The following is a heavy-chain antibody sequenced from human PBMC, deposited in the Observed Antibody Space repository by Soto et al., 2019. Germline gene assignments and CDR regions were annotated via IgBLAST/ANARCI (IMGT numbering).Heavy chain of an antibody. CDR3: ARDGDDQARFDP. CDR1: GYTFTSYV. Sequence: ASVKVSCKASGYTFTSYVINWVRQAPGQGLEWMGWISAYNGNTHYAQKLQGRVTMTTDTSTSTAYMELRSLRSDDTAVYYCARDGDDQARFDPWGQGTLVTVSS. J-gene: IGHJ5*02. D-gene: IGHD3-16*01. V-gene: IGHV1-18*01. CDR2: ISAYNGNT.